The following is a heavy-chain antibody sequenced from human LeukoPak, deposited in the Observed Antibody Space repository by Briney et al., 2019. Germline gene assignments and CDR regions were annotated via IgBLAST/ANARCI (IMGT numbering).Heavy chain of an antibody. D-gene: IGHD3-22*01. CDR1: GGSLSGYY. J-gene: IGHJ4*02. CDR3: ARHRRYYYDSSGYYYSTGGFDY. V-gene: IGHV4-34*01. CDR2: INHSGTT. Sequence: SETLSLTCAVYGGSLSGYYWSWIRQPPGKGLEWIGEINHSGTTNYNPSLKSRVTISIDTSKNQFTLKLSSVTAADTAVYYCARHRRYYYDSSGYYYSTGGFDYWGQGTLVTVSS.